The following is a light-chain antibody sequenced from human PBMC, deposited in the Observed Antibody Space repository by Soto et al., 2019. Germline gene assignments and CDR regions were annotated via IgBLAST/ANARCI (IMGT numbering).Light chain of an antibody. J-gene: IGLJ1*01. CDR1: ISDVGDYNY. CDR2: QVS. CDR3: SSYSSTYTLL. V-gene: IGLV2-14*01. Sequence: SLLSQPSSVSGSPGQSGTISCTGTISDVGDYNYVSWYQQHPGKAPQLMIYQVSNRPSGVSSRFSGSKSGDTASLTISGLQAEDEGDYFCSSYSSTYTLLFGSGTKVTV.